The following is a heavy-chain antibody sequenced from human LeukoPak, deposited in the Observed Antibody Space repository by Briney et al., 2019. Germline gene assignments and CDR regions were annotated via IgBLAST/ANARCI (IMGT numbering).Heavy chain of an antibody. CDR2: IYYSGST. D-gene: IGHD2-2*01. V-gene: IGHV4-30-4*03. Sequence: SQTLSLTCTVSGGSISSGDYYWSWIRQPPGKGLEWIGYIYYSGSTNYNPSLKSRVTISVDTSKNQFSLKLSSVTAADTAVYYCSVSTAPAKGYCSSTSCFKDAFDIWGQGTMVTVSS. CDR1: GGSISSGDYY. CDR3: SVSTAPAKGYCSSTSCFKDAFDI. J-gene: IGHJ3*02.